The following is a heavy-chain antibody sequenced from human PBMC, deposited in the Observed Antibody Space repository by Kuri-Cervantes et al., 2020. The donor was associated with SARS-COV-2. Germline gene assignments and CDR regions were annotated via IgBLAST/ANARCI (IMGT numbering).Heavy chain of an antibody. V-gene: IGHV3-30*02. J-gene: IGHJ5*02. CDR2: IRYDGSNK. Sequence: GGSLRLSCAASGFTFSSYGMHWVRQAPGKGLEWVAFIRYDGSNKYYADSVKGRFTISRDNSKNTLYLQMNSLRAEDTAVYYCAEEVEQLVPWFDPWGQGTLVTVSS. D-gene: IGHD6-6*01. CDR1: GFTFSSYG. CDR3: AEEVEQLVPWFDP.